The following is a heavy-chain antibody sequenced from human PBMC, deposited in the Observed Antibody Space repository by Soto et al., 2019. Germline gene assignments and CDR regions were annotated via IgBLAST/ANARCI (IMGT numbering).Heavy chain of an antibody. CDR2: ISGSGGST. J-gene: IGHJ5*02. Sequence: EVQLLESGGGLVQPGGSLRLSCAASGFTFSSYAMSWVRQAPGKGLEWVSAISGSGGSTYYGDSVKGRFTISRDNSKNTLYLQMNSLRAEDTAVYYCAKEMLGSTSFYGWFAPWGQGTLVTVSS. V-gene: IGHV3-23*01. CDR3: AKEMLGSTSFYGWFAP. D-gene: IGHD2-2*01. CDR1: GFTFSSYA.